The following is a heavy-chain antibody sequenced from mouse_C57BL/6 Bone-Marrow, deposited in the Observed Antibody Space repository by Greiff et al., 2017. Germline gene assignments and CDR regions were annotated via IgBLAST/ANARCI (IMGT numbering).Heavy chain of an antibody. D-gene: IGHD1-1*01. CDR2: IYPRDGST. CDR3: ARVKFDGSSGDWYFDV. V-gene: IGHV1-85*01. Sequence: QVQLQQSGPELVKPGASVKLSCKASGYTFTSYDINWVKQRPGQGLEWIGWIYPRDGSTKYNEKFKGKATLTVDTSSSTAYMELHSLTSEDSAVYFCARVKFDGSSGDWYFDVWGTGTTVTVSS. J-gene: IGHJ1*03. CDR1: GYTFTSYD.